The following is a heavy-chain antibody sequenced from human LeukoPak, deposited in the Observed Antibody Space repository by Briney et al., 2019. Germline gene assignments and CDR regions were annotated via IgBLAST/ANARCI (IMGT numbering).Heavy chain of an antibody. D-gene: IGHD3-22*01. CDR2: ISAYNGNI. CDR3: ARSLYYDSSGYHLY. J-gene: IGHJ1*01. V-gene: IGHV1-18*01. Sequence: ASVKVSCKASGYTFTNYGITWVRQAPGKGLEWMGWISAYNGNINYAQNLQGRVTMTTDTSTSTAYMELRSLRSDDTAMYYCARSLYYDSSGYHLYWGQGTLSPSPQ. CDR1: GYTFTNYG.